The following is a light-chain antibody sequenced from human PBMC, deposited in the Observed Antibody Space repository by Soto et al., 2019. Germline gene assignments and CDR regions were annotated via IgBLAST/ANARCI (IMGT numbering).Light chain of an antibody. J-gene: IGKJ4*01. Sequence: DIQMTQSPSSLSASVGDSVTITCRASQGINKFLAWFQQKPGTAPKSLISTASRLQSGVPSRFSGSGSGTHFTLTINNLQPEDFATYYCQQYESFPLTFGGGTRGEIK. CDR2: TAS. CDR1: QGINKF. V-gene: IGKV1-16*01. CDR3: QQYESFPLT.